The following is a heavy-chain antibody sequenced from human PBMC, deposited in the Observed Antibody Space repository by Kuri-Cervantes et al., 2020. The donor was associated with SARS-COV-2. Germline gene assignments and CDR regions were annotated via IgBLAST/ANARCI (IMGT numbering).Heavy chain of an antibody. D-gene: IGHD6-19*01. CDR1: GGSVSSGSYY. CDR2: IYYSGST. V-gene: IGHV4-61*01. Sequence: GSLRLSCTVSGGSVSSGSYYWSWIRQPPGKGLEWIGYIYYSGSTNYNPSLKSRVTISVDTSKNLFSLKLSSVTAADTAVYYCARDGAGVAVAGTSNWFDPWGQGTLVTVSS. J-gene: IGHJ5*02. CDR3: ARDGAGVAVAGTSNWFDP.